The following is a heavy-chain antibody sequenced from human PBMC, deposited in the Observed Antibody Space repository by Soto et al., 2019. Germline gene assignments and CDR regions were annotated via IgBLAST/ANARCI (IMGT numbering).Heavy chain of an antibody. Sequence: QVQLVQSGAEVKKPGSSVKVSCKASGGTFSSYAISWVRQAPGQGLEWMGGIIPIFGTANYAQKFQGRVTITVDESTSTAYMELSSLRSEDTAVYYCARDSGWYSLRYYYYYGMDVWGQGTTVTVSS. J-gene: IGHJ6*02. CDR2: IIPIFGTA. CDR1: GGTFSSYA. V-gene: IGHV1-69*12. D-gene: IGHD6-19*01. CDR3: ARDSGWYSLRYYYYYGMDV.